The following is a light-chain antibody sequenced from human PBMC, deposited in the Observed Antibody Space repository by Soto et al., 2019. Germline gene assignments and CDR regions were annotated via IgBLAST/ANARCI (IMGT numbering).Light chain of an antibody. Sequence: QSALTQPASVSGSAGRSITISCSGTMRDVGAYHLVSWYQQHPGADPKLIIYEVRNRPSGISFRLSGSRSGNTASLTISGLQPEDEGDYYCSAYTARSTLVFGGGTKLTV. CDR3: SAYTARSTLV. V-gene: IGLV2-14*01. J-gene: IGLJ3*02. CDR1: MRDVGAYHL. CDR2: EVR.